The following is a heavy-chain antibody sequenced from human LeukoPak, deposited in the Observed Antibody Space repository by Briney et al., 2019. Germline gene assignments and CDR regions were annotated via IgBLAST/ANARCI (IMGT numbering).Heavy chain of an antibody. CDR2: IYYGGST. V-gene: IGHV4-59*01. CDR1: GGSISSYY. CDR3: ARGCGGDCYSGRYFDY. J-gene: IGHJ4*02. Sequence: SETLSLTCTVSGGSISSYYWSWIRQPPGKGLEWIGYIYYGGSTNYNTPLKSRFTISVDTSKNQFSLKLSSVTAADTAVYYCARGCGGDCYSGRYFDYWGRGTLVTVSS. D-gene: IGHD2-21*02.